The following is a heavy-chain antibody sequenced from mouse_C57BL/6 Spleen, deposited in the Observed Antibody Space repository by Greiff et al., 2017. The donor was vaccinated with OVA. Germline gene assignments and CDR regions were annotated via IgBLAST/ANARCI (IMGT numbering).Heavy chain of an antibody. CDR3: ARSCYDGYFYAIEY. D-gene: IGHD2-3*01. J-gene: IGHJ4*01. CDR1: GYTFTSYT. V-gene: IGHV1-4*01. Sequence: QVQLQQSGAELARPGASVKMSCKASGYTFTSYTMHWVKQRPGQGLEWIGYINPSSGYTKYNQKFKDKATLTADKSSSTAYMQLSSLTTEDSSVYYCARSCYDGYFYAIEYWGQGTSVTVSS. CDR2: INPSSGYT.